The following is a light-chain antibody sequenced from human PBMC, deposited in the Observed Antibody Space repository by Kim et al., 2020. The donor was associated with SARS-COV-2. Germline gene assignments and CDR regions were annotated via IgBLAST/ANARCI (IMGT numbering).Light chain of an antibody. CDR2: SND. Sequence: ELTQPPSVSGTPGQRVTISCSGSNSNIGSNTVNWYRQLPGTAPKLLIFSNDQRPSGVPDRFSGSKSGTSASLAIRGLQSEDETHYYCGAWDDSLNGWVFGGGTQLTVL. CDR1: NSNIGSNT. J-gene: IGLJ3*02. V-gene: IGLV1-44*01. CDR3: GAWDDSLNGWV.